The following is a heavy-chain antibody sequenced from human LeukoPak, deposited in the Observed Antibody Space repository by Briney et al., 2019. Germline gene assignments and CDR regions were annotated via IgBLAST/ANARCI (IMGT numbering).Heavy chain of an antibody. CDR3: AKDPYAILTGYRYYFDY. CDR1: GFTFSSYA. Sequence: GGSLRLSCAASGFTFSSYAMSWVRQAPGKGLELVSAISGSGGSTYYADSVKGRFTISRDNSKNTLYLQMNSLRAEDTAVYYCAKDPYAILTGYRYYFDYWGQGTLVTVSS. J-gene: IGHJ4*02. V-gene: IGHV3-23*01. D-gene: IGHD3-9*01. CDR2: ISGSGGST.